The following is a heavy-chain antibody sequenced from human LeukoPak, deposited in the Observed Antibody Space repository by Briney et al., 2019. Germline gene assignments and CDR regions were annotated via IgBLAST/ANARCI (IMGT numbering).Heavy chain of an antibody. J-gene: IGHJ5*02. V-gene: IGHV4-34*01. Sequence: PSETLSLTCAVYGGSFSGYYWSWIRQPPGKGLEWIGEINHSGSTNYNPSLKSRVTISVDTSKNQFSLKLSSVTAADTAVYYCARHWVPGTYYDYVWGSYRRLGWFDPWGQGTLVTVSS. CDR1: GGSFSGYY. CDR2: INHSGST. CDR3: ARHWVPGTYYDYVWGSYRRLGWFDP. D-gene: IGHD3-16*02.